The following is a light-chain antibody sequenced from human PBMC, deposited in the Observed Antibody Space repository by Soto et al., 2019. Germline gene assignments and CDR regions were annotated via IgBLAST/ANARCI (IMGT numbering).Light chain of an antibody. CDR2: GAY. Sequence: EIVMTQSPATLSVSPGERATLSCRASQSVSSNFAWYQQKPGQAPRLLIYGAYTRATGIPARFSGSGSGTEFTRTISSLQSEDFAVYYCQQYNNWPPITCGQGTRLDIK. CDR1: QSVSSN. J-gene: IGKJ5*01. V-gene: IGKV3-15*01. CDR3: QQYNNWPPIT.